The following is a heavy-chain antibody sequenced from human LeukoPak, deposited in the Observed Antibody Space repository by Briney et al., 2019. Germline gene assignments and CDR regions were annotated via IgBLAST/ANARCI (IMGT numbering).Heavy chain of an antibody. V-gene: IGHV4-34*01. CDR2: INHSGST. D-gene: IGHD3-22*01. Sequence: ETLSLTCAVYGGSFSGYYWSWIRPPPGKGLEWIGEINHSGSTNYNPSLKSRVTISVDTSKNQFSLKLSSVTAADTAVYYCARDSYYYDSSGYYYAYWGQGTLVTVSS. J-gene: IGHJ4*02. CDR3: ARDSYYYDSSGYYYAY. CDR1: GGSFSGYY.